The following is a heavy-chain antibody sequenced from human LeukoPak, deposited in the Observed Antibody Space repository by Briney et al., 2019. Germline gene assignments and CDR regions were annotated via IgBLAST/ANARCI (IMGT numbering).Heavy chain of an antibody. CDR1: GGSISSSSYY. CDR2: IYYSGST. V-gene: IGHV4-39*01. J-gene: IGHJ4*02. Sequence: SETLSLTCTVSGGSISSSSYYWGWICQPPGKGLEWIGSIYYSGSTYYNPSLKSRVTISVDTSKNQFSLKLSSVTAADTAVYYCARQGQYYGSGSQFDYWGQGTLVTVSS. D-gene: IGHD3-10*01. CDR3: ARQGQYYGSGSQFDY.